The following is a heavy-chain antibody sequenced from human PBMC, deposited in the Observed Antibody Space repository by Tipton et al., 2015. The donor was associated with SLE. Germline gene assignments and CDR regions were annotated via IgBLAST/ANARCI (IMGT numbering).Heavy chain of an antibody. Sequence: SLRLSCAASGFTFSSSWLHWVRQAPGQGLVWVSRINSDGSITSYADSVRGRFTISRDNAKNSLYLQMNSLRAEDTAVYYCASLKGMDVWGQGTTVTVSS. CDR3: ASLKGMDV. CDR2: INSDGSIT. CDR1: GFTFSSSW. J-gene: IGHJ6*02. V-gene: IGHV3-74*01.